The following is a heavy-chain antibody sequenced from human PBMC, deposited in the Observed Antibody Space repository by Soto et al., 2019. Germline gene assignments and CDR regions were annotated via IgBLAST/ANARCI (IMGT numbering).Heavy chain of an antibody. V-gene: IGHV6-1*01. D-gene: IGHD2-2*01. Sequence: SQTLSLTCAISGDSVSSNSAAWNWIRQSPSRGLEWLGRTYYRSKWYHDYAVSVKSRITINPDTSKNQLSLQLNSVTPEDTAVYYCAREDTVVVPRPYYGIDVWGQGTTVTVSS. CDR2: TYYRSKWYH. J-gene: IGHJ6*02. CDR1: GDSVSSNSAA. CDR3: AREDTVVVPRPYYGIDV.